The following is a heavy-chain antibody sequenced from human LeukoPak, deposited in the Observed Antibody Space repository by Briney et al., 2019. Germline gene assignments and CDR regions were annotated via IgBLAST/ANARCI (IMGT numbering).Heavy chain of an antibody. D-gene: IGHD6-19*01. CDR2: VSSSGGST. Sequence: GGSLRLSCAASGFTFSSYAMSWVRQAPGKGLEWVSTVSSSGGSTFYADSVKGRFTISRDNSKNTLYLQMNSLRAEDTAVYYCAKVKGIPVPGTDYWGQGTLVTVSS. J-gene: IGHJ4*02. V-gene: IGHV3-23*01. CDR1: GFTFSSYA. CDR3: AKVKGIPVPGTDY.